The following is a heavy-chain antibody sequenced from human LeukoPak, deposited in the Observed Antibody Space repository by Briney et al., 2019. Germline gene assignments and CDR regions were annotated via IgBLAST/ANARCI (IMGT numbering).Heavy chain of an antibody. J-gene: IGHJ4*02. CDR3: ARDIGPLDTDVLGY. Sequence: GGSLRLSCAASGFTFSSYAMHWVRQAPGKGLEWVAVISYDGSNKYYADSVKGRFTTSRDNSKNTLYLQMNSLRAEDTAVYYCARDIGPLDTDVLGYWGQGTLVTVSS. V-gene: IGHV3-30*04. D-gene: IGHD5-18*01. CDR1: GFTFSSYA. CDR2: ISYDGSNK.